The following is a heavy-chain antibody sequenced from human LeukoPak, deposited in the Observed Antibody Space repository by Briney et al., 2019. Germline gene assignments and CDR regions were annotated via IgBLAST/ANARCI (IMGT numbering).Heavy chain of an antibody. CDR3: ARGSAVAGTSYYYGMDV. D-gene: IGHD6-19*01. CDR2: IYYSGST. J-gene: IGHJ6*02. Sequence: SETLSLTCTVSGGSISSYYWSWIRQPPGKGLEWIGYIYYSGSTNYNPSLKSRVTISVDTSKSQFSLKLSSVTAADTAVYYCARGSAVAGTSYYYGMDVWGQGTTVTVSS. V-gene: IGHV4-59*01. CDR1: GGSISSYY.